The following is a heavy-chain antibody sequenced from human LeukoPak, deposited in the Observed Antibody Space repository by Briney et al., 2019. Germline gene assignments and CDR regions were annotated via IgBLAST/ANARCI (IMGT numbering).Heavy chain of an antibody. D-gene: IGHD6-19*01. J-gene: IGHJ4*02. CDR1: GFPLSSYA. CDR2: ITGSGGST. Sequence: GGSLRLSCAVSGFPLSSYAMSWVRQAPGKGLEWVSTITGSGGSTYYADSVKGRFTISRDNSKNTLYLQMNSLRAEDTAVYYCAKAGGSSSGWFGFWGQGTLVTVSS. CDR3: AKAGGSSSGWFGF. V-gene: IGHV3-23*01.